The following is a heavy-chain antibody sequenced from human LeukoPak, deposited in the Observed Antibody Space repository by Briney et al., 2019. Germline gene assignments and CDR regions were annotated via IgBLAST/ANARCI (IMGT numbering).Heavy chain of an antibody. V-gene: IGHV4-59*01. CDR1: GGSISSYY. D-gene: IGHD3-10*01. CDR2: LFYSGST. CDR3: ATVAVIRGVTYFDY. Sequence: AETLSLTCTVSGGSISSYYWSWIRQPPGKGLEWIAYLFYSGSTDYNPSLESRVTISVDTSKNQFSLKLRSVTAADTAVYYCATVAVIRGVTYFDYWGQGTRLTVSS. J-gene: IGHJ4*02.